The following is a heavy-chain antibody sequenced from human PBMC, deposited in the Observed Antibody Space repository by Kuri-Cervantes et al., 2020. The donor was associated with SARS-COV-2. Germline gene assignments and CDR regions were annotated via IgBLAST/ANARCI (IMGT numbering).Heavy chain of an antibody. V-gene: IGHV1-69*04. Sequence: SVKVSCKASGGTLSTYTVTWVRQAPGQGLEWMGRVIPVLRVENYAQKFQGRVTITADKSTNTAYMELTSLRSEDTAVYYCARDSEFTRDAFEIWGQGTMVTVSS. CDR1: GGTLSTYT. J-gene: IGHJ3*02. CDR2: VIPVLRVE. CDR3: ARDSEFTRDAFEI.